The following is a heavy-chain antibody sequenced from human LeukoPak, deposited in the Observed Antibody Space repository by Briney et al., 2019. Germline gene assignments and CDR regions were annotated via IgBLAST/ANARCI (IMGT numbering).Heavy chain of an antibody. CDR2: IYQNGRT. Sequence: SETLSLTCTVSGGSISGYFWVWIRQPPGKGLEWIGDIYQNGRTNYNPSLQSRVTTSLDTSNNQISLKLSSVTAADTAVYYCARPKTMGRSSPLGYWGQGTLVTVSS. J-gene: IGHJ4*02. CDR3: ARPKTMGRSSPLGY. V-gene: IGHV4-59*01. D-gene: IGHD3-10*01. CDR1: GGSISGYF.